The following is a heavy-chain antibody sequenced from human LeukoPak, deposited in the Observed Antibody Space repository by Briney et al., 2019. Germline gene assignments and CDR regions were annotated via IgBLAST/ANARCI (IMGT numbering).Heavy chain of an antibody. CDR1: GFTFSSYA. CDR3: AKSLSCSSIACYAYGY. J-gene: IGHJ4*02. D-gene: IGHD2-2*01. CDR2: ISDSGDTT. Sequence: GGSLRLSCEASGFTFSSYAMSWVRQAPGKGLEWVSAISDSGDTTYYADSVKGRFTISRDNSKNTLYLQMNSLRAEDTAIYYCAKSLSCSSIACYAYGYWGQGTLVTVSS. V-gene: IGHV3-23*01.